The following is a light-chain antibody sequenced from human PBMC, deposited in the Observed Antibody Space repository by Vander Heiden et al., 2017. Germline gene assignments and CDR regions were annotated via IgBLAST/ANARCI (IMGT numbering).Light chain of an antibody. J-gene: IGKJ4*01. V-gene: IGKV1-39*01. CDR2: TAT. CDR1: QYITDH. CDR3: QQSYSSLLT. Sequence: DIQMTQSPSTLPASVGDRVSFTCRASQYITDHLNWYQQKAGEAPKLLIYTATSLQSGVPSRFSGSGSGTDFTLTISSLQPEDFATYYCQQSYSSLLTFGGGTKVEIK.